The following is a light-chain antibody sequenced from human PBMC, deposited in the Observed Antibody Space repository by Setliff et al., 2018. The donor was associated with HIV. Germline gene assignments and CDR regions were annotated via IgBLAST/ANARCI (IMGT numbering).Light chain of an antibody. CDR1: SSNIGNNY. J-gene: IGLJ2*01. Sequence: SALTQPPSVSAAPGQKVTISCSGSSSNIGNNYVSWYQQLPGTAPKLLIYDNNKRPSGIPDRFSGSKSGTSATLGITGLQTGDEADYYCGTWDSSLSDVVFGGGTKVTVL. CDR3: GTWDSSLSDVV. CDR2: DNN. V-gene: IGLV1-51*01.